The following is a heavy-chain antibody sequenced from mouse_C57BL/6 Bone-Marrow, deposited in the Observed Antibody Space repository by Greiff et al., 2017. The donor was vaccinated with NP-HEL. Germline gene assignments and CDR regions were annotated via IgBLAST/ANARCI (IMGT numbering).Heavy chain of an antibody. Sequence: EVQRVESGGGLVQPKGSLKLSCAASGFSFNTYAMNWVRQAPGKGLEWVARIRSKSNNYATYYADSVKDRFTISRDDSESMLYLQMNNLKTEDTAMYYCVRQGKTTVVAHWYFDVWGTGTTVTVSS. CDR2: IRSKSNNYAT. CDR1: GFSFNTYA. J-gene: IGHJ1*03. V-gene: IGHV10-1*01. D-gene: IGHD1-1*01. CDR3: VRQGKTTVVAHWYFDV.